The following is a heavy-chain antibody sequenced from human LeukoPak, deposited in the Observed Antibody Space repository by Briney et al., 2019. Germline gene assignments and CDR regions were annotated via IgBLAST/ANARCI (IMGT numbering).Heavy chain of an antibody. V-gene: IGHV4-34*01. D-gene: IGHD6-19*01. CDR2: INHRGST. CDR1: GGSFSGYY. J-gene: IGHJ4*02. CDR3: ARSNEQWLIEYYFDY. Sequence: SETLSLTCAVYGGSFSGYYWNWIRQPPGKGLEWIGEINHRGSTNYNPSLKSRVTISVDTSKKQFSLKLSSVTAADTAVYYCARSNEQWLIEYYFDYWGQGTLVTVSS.